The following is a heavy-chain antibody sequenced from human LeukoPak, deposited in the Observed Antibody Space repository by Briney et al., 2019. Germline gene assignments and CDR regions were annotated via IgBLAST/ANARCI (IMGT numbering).Heavy chain of an antibody. J-gene: IGHJ4*02. D-gene: IGHD6-19*01. CDR2: IYHSGST. V-gene: IGHV4-38-2*01. CDR1: GYSISSGYY. CDR3: ARRGAPVAGTGLDY. Sequence: PSETLSLTCAVSGYSISSGYYWGWIRPPPGKGLEWIGIIYHSGSTYYNPSLKSRVTISVDTSKNQFSLKLSSVTAADTAVYYCARRGAPVAGTGLDYWGQGTLVTVSS.